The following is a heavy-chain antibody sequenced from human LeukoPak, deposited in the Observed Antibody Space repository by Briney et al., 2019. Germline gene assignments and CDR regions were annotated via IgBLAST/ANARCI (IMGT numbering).Heavy chain of an antibody. V-gene: IGHV3-7*03. Sequence: GGSLRLSCVASGFTFSSSWVSWVRQAPGEGLEFVASINPDGRTKNYVDSVKGRFTISRDNAKSSLDLQMSSLRAEDTALYFCARDPGYSAFDIWGQGTMVTVSS. J-gene: IGHJ3*02. CDR3: ARDPGYSAFDI. D-gene: IGHD5-12*01. CDR2: INPDGRTK. CDR1: GFTFSSSW.